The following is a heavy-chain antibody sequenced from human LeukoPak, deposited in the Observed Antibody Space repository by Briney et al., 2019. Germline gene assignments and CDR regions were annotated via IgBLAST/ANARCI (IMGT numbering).Heavy chain of an antibody. CDR1: GGSISSSTYF. Sequence: SETLSLTCTVSGGSISSSTYFWGWIRQPPGKGLEWIGSIYYYSGSTYYNPSLKSRVTISVDTSKNQFSLKLSSVTAADTAVYYCARGIAVAGVFDYWGQGTLVTVSS. J-gene: IGHJ4*02. CDR3: ARGIAVAGVFDY. V-gene: IGHV4-39*07. D-gene: IGHD6-19*01. CDR2: IYYYSGST.